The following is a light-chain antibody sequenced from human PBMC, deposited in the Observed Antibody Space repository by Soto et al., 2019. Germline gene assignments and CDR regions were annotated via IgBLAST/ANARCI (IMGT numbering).Light chain of an antibody. V-gene: IGLV2-23*01. J-gene: IGLJ3*02. CDR3: CLYTSTFSV. Sequence: QSVLTQPASMSGSPGQSITISCIETISYFGTKKFFSWYQQHPGKAPKLIIYEGTKRPSGVSDRFSGSKSVNTASLTLSGLQAEAEADYFCCLYTSTFSVFGGGTKLTVL. CDR1: ISYFGTKKF. CDR2: EGT.